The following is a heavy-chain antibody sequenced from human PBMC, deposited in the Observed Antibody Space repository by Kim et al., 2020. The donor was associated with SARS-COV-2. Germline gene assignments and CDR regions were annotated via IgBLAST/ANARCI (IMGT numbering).Heavy chain of an antibody. CDR2: IKEDGSER. J-gene: IGHJ4*02. D-gene: IGHD2-15*01. CDR1: GFTFSTNW. V-gene: IGHV3-7*01. Sequence: GGSLRLSCVDSGFTFSTNWMSWVCQAPGKGLEWVAKIKEDGSERYYAYSVLGRFTISRDNAKNSLYLQMSSLSAEDTAVYYCARDRRYSLDYWGPGTPVTVSS. CDR3: ARDRRYSLDY.